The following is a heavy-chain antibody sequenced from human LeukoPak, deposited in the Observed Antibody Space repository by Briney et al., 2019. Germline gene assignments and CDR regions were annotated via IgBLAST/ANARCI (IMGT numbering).Heavy chain of an antibody. CDR2: IYYSGST. Sequence: PSETLSLTCTVSGGSISSYYWSRIRQPPGKGLEWIGYIYYSGSTNYNPSLKSRVTISVDTSKSQFSLKLSSVTAADTAVYYRARGYSSSSGGAFDIWGQGTMVTVSS. V-gene: IGHV4-59*01. CDR3: ARGYSSSSGGAFDI. J-gene: IGHJ3*02. CDR1: GGSISSYY. D-gene: IGHD6-6*01.